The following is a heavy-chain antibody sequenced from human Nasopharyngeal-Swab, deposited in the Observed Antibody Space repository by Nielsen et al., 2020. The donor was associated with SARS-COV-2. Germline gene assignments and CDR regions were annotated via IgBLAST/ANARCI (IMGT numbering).Heavy chain of an antibody. V-gene: IGHV3-11*04. Sequence: GESLKISCAASGFTFSDYYTSWSRQAPGKGLEWVSYISSSGSMIYYADSVKGRFTISRDNAKNSLYLQMNSLRAEDTAVYYCARGLTIFDWFDPWGQGTLVSVSS. CDR1: GFTFSDYY. J-gene: IGHJ5*02. CDR2: ISSSGSMI. CDR3: ARGLTIFDWFDP. D-gene: IGHD3-3*01.